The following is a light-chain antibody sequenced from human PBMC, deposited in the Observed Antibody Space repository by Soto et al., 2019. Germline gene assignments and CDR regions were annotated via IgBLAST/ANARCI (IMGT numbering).Light chain of an antibody. CDR3: QQYAGSPRT. Sequence: EIVLTQSPGTLSLSPGERATLSCRASQSVNNNYLAWYQRQPGQAPRLIIYGASSRATGIPDRFSGSGSGTDFTLSNRRLEPEDFAVDYCQQYAGSPRTFGQ. CDR2: GAS. J-gene: IGKJ1*01. CDR1: QSVNNNY. V-gene: IGKV3-20*01.